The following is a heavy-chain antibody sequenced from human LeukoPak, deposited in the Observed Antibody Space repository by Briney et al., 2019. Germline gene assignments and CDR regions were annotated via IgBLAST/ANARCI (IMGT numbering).Heavy chain of an antibody. CDR2: IYPGDSDT. Sequence: GESLKISCKGSGYTFTNYWIGWVRQMPGKGLEWMGIIYPGDSDTRYSPSFQGQVTISADKSISTAYLQWSSLKASDTAIYYCVRLPPPGTTTALDYWGQGILVTVSS. J-gene: IGHJ4*02. CDR1: GYTFTNYW. CDR3: VRLPPPGTTTALDY. V-gene: IGHV5-51*01. D-gene: IGHD1-1*01.